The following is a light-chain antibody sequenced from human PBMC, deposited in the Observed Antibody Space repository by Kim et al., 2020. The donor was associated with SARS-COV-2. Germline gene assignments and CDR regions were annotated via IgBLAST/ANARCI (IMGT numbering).Light chain of an antibody. Sequence: PGATVTLTCAASTRAVTSGYFPNWFQQKPGPAPRPLIYSTRKKHSWTPARFSGSLLGGTAALTLSGVQPEDEADYYCLVYYGDGWVFGGGTQLTVL. CDR3: LVYYGDGWV. V-gene: IGLV7-43*01. CDR1: TRAVTSGYF. J-gene: IGLJ3*02. CDR2: STR.